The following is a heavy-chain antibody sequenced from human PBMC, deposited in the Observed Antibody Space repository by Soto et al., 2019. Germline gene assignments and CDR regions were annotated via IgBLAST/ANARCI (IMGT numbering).Heavy chain of an antibody. CDR3: ARNQNGSSHFDY. CDR1: GCSIRNYY. V-gene: IGHV4-59*01. CDR2: RYYSGST. J-gene: IGHJ4*02. Sequence: PAETLSVTYTVSGCSIRNYYWRWIRQPKGKGLEWIGFRYYSGSTNYNPSLNSRVTMSVDTSKNQFSLKLTSVTAADTAVYYCARNQNGSSHFDYWVQGILVIVSS. D-gene: IGHD1-26*01.